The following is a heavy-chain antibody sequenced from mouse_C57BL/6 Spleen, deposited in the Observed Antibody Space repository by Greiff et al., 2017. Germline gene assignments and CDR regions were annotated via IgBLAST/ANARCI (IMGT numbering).Heavy chain of an antibody. J-gene: IGHJ4*01. CDR1: GYTFTGYW. CDR2: ILPGSGST. CDR3: ARGDLYYAMDY. D-gene: IGHD3-3*01. Sequence: QVQLKQSGAELMKPGASVKLSCKATGYTFTGYWIEWVKQRPGHGLEWIGEILPGSGSTNYNEKFKGKATFTADTSSNTAYMQLSSLITEDSAIYYCARGDLYYAMDYWGQGTSVTVSS. V-gene: IGHV1-9*01.